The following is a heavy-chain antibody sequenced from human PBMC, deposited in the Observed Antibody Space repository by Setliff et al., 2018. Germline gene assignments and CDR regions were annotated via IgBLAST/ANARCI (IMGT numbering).Heavy chain of an antibody. CDR1: GGSISTNTYF. CDR3: ARHVGSRSRGYNYYYYYMDV. CDR2: TYYSGDA. D-gene: IGHD3-10*01. V-gene: IGHV4-39*01. J-gene: IGHJ6*03. Sequence: PSETLSLTCTVSGGSISTNTYFWGWIRQSPGKGLEWIGNTYYSGDAYHNPSLKSRVTISVDTSRNQFSLKLSSVTAADTAVYYCARHVGSRSRGYNYYYYYMDVWGKGTTVTVSS.